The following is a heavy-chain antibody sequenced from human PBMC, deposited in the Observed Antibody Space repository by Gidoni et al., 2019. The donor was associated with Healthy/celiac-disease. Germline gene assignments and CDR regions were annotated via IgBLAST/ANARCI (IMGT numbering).Heavy chain of an antibody. D-gene: IGHD2-8*01. CDR2: SRSKANSYAT. Sequence: EVQLVEPGGGLVQPGGSLQLSCAASGFTFSGSAMTRFRRASGKGLEWVGRSRSKANSYATAYAASVKGRFTISRDDSKNTAYLQMNSLKTEDTAVYYCTRLDCTNGVCPPNYGMDVWGQGTTVTVSS. CDR3: TRLDCTNGVCPPNYGMDV. V-gene: IGHV3-73*01. CDR1: GFTFSGSA. J-gene: IGHJ6*02.